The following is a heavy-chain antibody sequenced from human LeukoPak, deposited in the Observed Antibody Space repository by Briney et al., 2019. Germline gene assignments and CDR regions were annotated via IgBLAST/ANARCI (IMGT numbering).Heavy chain of an antibody. J-gene: IGHJ6*04. V-gene: IGHV3-7*01. D-gene: IGHD3-10*02. CDR1: GFIFNNAW. CDR2: IKQDGSEK. Sequence: GGSLRLSCAASGFIFNNAWMSWVRQVPGKGLEWVANIKQDGSEKYYVDSVKGRFTISRDNAKNSLYLQMNSLRAEDTAVYYCAELGITMIGGVWGKGTTVTISS. CDR3: AELGITMIGGV.